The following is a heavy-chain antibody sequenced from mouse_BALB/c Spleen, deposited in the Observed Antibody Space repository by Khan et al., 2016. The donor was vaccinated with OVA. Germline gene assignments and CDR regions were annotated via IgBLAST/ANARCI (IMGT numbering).Heavy chain of an antibody. Sequence: QVQLKESGAELARPGASVKMSCKASGYTFTSYTIHWIKQRPGQGLEWIGYINPSNGYTNYTQKFKDKATLTADKSSTTAYMQLSSLTSDDSAVYNCVRDRAYYMNDGWFAYWGQGTLVTVSA. CDR2: INPSNGYT. CDR1: GYTFTSYT. CDR3: VRDRAYYMNDGWFAY. D-gene: IGHD2-14*01. J-gene: IGHJ3*01. V-gene: IGHV1-4*01.